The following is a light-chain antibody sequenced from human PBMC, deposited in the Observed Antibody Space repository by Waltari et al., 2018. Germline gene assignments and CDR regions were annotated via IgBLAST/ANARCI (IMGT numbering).Light chain of an antibody. CDR1: QDISNN. V-gene: IGKV1-33*01. CDR2: DAS. CDR3: QQYDNLPAT. Sequence: DIQMTQSPSSLSASVGDRVTITSQSSQDISNNLNWYQQKPGKAPKLLIYDASNLETGVQSRFSGSGSGTDFTFTISSLQPEDIATYYCQQYDNLPATFGQGTKLEI. J-gene: IGKJ2*01.